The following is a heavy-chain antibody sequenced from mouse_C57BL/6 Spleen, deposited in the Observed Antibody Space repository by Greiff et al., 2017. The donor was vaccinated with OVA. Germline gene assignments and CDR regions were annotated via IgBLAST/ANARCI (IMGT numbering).Heavy chain of an antibody. V-gene: IGHV5-6*01. D-gene: IGHD6-1*01. CDR3: ARQEDSPAWFAY. CDR1: GFTFSSYG. J-gene: IGHJ3*01. CDR2: ISSGGSYT. Sequence: EVNLVESGGDLVKPGGSLKLSCAASGFTFSSYGMSWVRQTPDKRLEWVATISSGGSYTYYPDSVKGRFTISRDNAKNTLYLQMSSLKSEDTAMYYCARQEDSPAWFAYWGQGTLVTVSA.